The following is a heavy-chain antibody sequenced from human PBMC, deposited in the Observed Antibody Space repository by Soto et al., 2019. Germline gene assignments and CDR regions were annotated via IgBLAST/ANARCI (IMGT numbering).Heavy chain of an antibody. V-gene: IGHV1-18*04. CDR1: GYTFTSYC. Sequence: ASVKVSCKASGYTFTSYCISWVRQAPGQGLECMGWISAYNGNTNYAQKLQGRVTMTTDTSTSTAYMELRSLRSDDTAVYYCARDHCSSTSCYTAVDYWGQGTLVTVSS. CDR2: ISAYNGNT. CDR3: ARDHCSSTSCYTAVDY. J-gene: IGHJ4*02. D-gene: IGHD2-2*02.